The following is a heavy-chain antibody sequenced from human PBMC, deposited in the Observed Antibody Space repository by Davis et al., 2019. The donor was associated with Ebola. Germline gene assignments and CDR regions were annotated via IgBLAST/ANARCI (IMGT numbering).Heavy chain of an antibody. D-gene: IGHD1-26*01. Sequence: PGGSLRLSCAASGFTVSRNYMSWVRQAPGKGLEWVSVIYSGGSTYYADSVKGRFTISRDNSKNTLYLQMSSLRAEDTAVYYCARDYSGSYPHFDYWGRGTLVTVSS. CDR2: IYSGGST. V-gene: IGHV3-66*01. CDR3: ARDYSGSYPHFDY. J-gene: IGHJ4*02. CDR1: GFTVSRNY.